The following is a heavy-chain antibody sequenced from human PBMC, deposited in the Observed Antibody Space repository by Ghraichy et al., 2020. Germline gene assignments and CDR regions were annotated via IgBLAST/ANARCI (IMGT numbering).Heavy chain of an antibody. CDR1: GFTFSSYA. Sequence: GGSLRLSCAASGFTFSSYAMSWVRQAPGKGLEWVSAISGSGGSTYYADSVKGRFTISRDNSKNTLYLQMNSLRAEDTAVYYCATLWTGHLYYDSSGYQDYFDYWGQGTLVTVSS. V-gene: IGHV3-23*01. D-gene: IGHD3-22*01. J-gene: IGHJ4*02. CDR2: ISGSGGST. CDR3: ATLWTGHLYYDSSGYQDYFDY.